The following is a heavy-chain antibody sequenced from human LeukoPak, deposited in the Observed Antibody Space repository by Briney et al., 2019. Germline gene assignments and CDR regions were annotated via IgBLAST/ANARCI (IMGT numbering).Heavy chain of an antibody. CDR1: GFTFNNYG. CDR3: AKAYYDSSGYFQPEFDY. Sequence: PGGSLRLSCAAAGFTFNNYGMHWVRQAPGKGLEWVALISYDGRNTYYADSVKGRFTISRDNSKSTLYLQMNSLRAEDTAVYYCAKAYYDSSGYFQPEFDYWGQGTLVTVSS. D-gene: IGHD3-22*01. J-gene: IGHJ4*02. V-gene: IGHV3-30*18. CDR2: ISYDGRNT.